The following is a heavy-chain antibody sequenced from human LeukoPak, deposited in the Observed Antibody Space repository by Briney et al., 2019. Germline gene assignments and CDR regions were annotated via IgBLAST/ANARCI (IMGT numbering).Heavy chain of an antibody. J-gene: IGHJ4*02. CDR1: GGSFSGYY. D-gene: IGHD4-23*01. Sequence: SETLSLXCAVYGGSFSGYYWSWIREPPGKGLEWIGEINRSGSTNYNPSLKSRVTISVDTPKNQFSLKLSSVTAADTAVYYCARGGNSDPFDYWGQGTLVTVSS. CDR3: ARGGNSDPFDY. CDR2: INRSGST. V-gene: IGHV4-34*01.